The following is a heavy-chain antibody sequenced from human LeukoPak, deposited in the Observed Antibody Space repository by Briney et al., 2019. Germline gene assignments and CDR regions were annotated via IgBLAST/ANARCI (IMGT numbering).Heavy chain of an antibody. CDR3: AILRGRVTPGDY. CDR2: INADGGST. Sequence: GGSLRLSCAASGFPFSSYGMSWARQAPGKGLEWVSTINADGGSTFYADSVEGRFTISRDNSKSTLSLLLNSLRAEGTALYYCAILRGRVTPGDYWGQGTLVTVSS. V-gene: IGHV3-23*01. D-gene: IGHD3-10*01. CDR1: GFPFSSYG. J-gene: IGHJ4*02.